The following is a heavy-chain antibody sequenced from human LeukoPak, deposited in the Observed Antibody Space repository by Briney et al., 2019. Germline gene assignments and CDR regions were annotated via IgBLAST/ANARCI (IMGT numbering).Heavy chain of an antibody. CDR1: GFTFNSYT. V-gene: IGHV3-21*01. Sequence: PGGSLRLSCAASGFTFNSYTMNWVRQAPGKGLEWLLSISSSSGYIFYTDSLKGRFTISRDNAKNSLYLQMNSLRAEDTAVYYCARGTSEAYYGMDVWGQGTTVTVSS. J-gene: IGHJ6*02. CDR2: ISSSSGYI. CDR3: ARGTSEAYYGMDV. D-gene: IGHD2-8*02.